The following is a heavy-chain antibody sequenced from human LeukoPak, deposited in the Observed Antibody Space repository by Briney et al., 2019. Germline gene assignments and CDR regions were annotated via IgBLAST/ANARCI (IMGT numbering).Heavy chain of an antibody. D-gene: IGHD2-2*01. V-gene: IGHV3-11*01. Sequence: GGSLRLSCAASGFTFSNYYMSWIRQAPGKGLEWVSYISSSGSTIYYADSVKGRFTISRDNAKNSLYLKMNSLRAEDTAVYYCARVRRCSSTSCQYYYYYMDVWGKGTTVTVSS. CDR1: GFTFSNYY. J-gene: IGHJ6*03. CDR3: ARVRRCSSTSCQYYYYYMDV. CDR2: ISSSGSTI.